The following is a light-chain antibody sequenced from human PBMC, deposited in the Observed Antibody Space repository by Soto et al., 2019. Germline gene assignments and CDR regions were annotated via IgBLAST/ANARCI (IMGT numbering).Light chain of an antibody. CDR3: QQYNSYWT. J-gene: IGKJ1*01. V-gene: IGKV1-5*03. CDR1: QSISIW. CDR2: KAS. Sequence: DIQMTQSPSTLSASVGDRVTITCRASQSISIWLAWYQQKPGKAPKLLIYKASSLESGVPSRFSCSGSGTEFTLTISSLQPDDFETYYCQQYNSYWTFGQGNKVEIK.